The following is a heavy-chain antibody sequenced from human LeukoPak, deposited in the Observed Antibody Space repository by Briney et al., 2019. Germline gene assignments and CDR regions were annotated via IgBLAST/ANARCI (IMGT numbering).Heavy chain of an antibody. V-gene: IGHV3-21*01. Sequence: GGSLSLFCAASGFTFSSYSMNWVRQAPGKGLEWVSSITSSSTYIYYADSVKGRFTISRDNAKNSLYLQMNSLRAEDTAVYYCAREVDPTFDYWGQGTLVTVSS. J-gene: IGHJ4*02. CDR3: AREVDPTFDY. CDR1: GFTFSSYS. CDR2: ITSSSTYI.